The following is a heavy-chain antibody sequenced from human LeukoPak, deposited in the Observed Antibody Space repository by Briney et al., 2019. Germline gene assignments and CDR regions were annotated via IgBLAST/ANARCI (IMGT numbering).Heavy chain of an antibody. CDR1: GYSFSNYW. CDR2: IYPGDSDT. J-gene: IGHJ4*02. CDR3: ARSPPSSYCTSTSCYPRHFDY. V-gene: IGHV5-51*01. D-gene: IGHD2-2*01. Sequence: GESLKIPCRGSGYSFSNYWIGWVRQMPGKGLEWMGIIYPGDSDTRYSPSFQGQVTIPDDKSISTAYLQWSSLKASDTAMYYCARSPPSSYCTSTSCYPRHFDYWGQGTLVTVSS.